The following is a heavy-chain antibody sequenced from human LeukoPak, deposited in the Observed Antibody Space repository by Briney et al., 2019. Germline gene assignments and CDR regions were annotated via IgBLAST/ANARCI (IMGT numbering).Heavy chain of an antibody. CDR1: GYRFTSYW. CDR2: IYPGDSDT. D-gene: IGHD2-2*01. V-gene: IGHV5-51*01. J-gene: IGHJ6*03. CDR3: ARHLPAAINYYMNV. Sequence: GASLKISLKGSGYRFTSYWIGWVRQMPGKGLEWMGIIYPGDSDTRYSPSFQGQVTISADKSISTAYLQWSSLKASDTAMYYCARHLPAAINYYMNVWGKGTTVTVSS.